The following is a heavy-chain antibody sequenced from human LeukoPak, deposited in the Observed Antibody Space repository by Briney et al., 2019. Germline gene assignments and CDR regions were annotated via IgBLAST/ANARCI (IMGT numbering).Heavy chain of an antibody. J-gene: IGHJ4*02. CDR1: GFTFSSYS. CDR3: AREIPYRQSALDY. V-gene: IGHV3-21*01. D-gene: IGHD3-16*02. CDR2: ISSSSSYI. Sequence: KAGGSLRLSCAASGFTFSSYSMNWVRQAPGKGLEWVSSISSSSSYIYYADSVKGRFTISRDNAKNSLYLQMNSLRAEDTAVYYCAREIPYRQSALDYWGQGTLVTVSS.